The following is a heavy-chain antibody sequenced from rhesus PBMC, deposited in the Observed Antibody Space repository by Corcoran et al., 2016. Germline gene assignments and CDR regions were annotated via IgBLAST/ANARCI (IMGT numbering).Heavy chain of an antibody. Sequence: EVQLVQSGAEVKKPGASVKISCKASGYTFTDYYLHWVRQAPGKGLEWMGRVDPEDGETQHAQKFQDRVTITADTSTDTAYMELSSLRSEDTAVYYCATLLPGYSGSQIDYWGQGVLVTVSS. CDR2: VDPEDGET. V-gene: IGHV1-111*02. CDR3: ATLLPGYSGSQIDY. D-gene: IGHD6-25*01. J-gene: IGHJ4*01. CDR1: GYTFTDYY.